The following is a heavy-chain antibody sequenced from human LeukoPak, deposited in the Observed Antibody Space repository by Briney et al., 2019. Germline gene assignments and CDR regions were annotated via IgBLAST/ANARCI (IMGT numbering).Heavy chain of an antibody. V-gene: IGHV5-51*01. D-gene: IGHD2-2*01. Sequence: GESLKISCKGSGYSFTSYWIGWVRQMPGKGLEWMGIIYPGDSDTRYSPSFQGQVTISADKSISTAYLQWSSLKASDTAMYYCARGVGKPLIGGPAAISYYMDVWGKGTTVTVSS. J-gene: IGHJ6*03. CDR3: ARGVGKPLIGGPAAISYYMDV. CDR2: IYPGDSDT. CDR1: GYSFTSYW.